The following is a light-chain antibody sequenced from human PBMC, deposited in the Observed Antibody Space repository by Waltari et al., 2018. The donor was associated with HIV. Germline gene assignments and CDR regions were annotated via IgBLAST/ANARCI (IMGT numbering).Light chain of an antibody. CDR1: QNVGNY. V-gene: IGKV1-39*01. CDR3: QQSYSTPFT. CDR2: AES. J-gene: IGKJ3*01. Sequence: DIQMTQSPSSLSASVVERVTITCRASQNVGNYLNWYQQKPGKAPQLLIYAESNLQRRVASRFSGSGSGTDFTLSISPLHPEDFATYYCQQSYSTPFTFGVGT.